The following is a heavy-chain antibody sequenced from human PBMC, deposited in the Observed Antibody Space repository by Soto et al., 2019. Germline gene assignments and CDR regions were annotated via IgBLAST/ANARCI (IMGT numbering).Heavy chain of an antibody. CDR2: IKSKTDGGTT. CDR3: TTPYYGDRVYYFDY. Sequence: EVQLVESGGGLVKPGGSLRLSCAASGFTFSNAWMSWVRQAPGKGLEWVGRIKSKTDGGTTDYAAPVKGRFTISRDDSKNTLYLQMNSLKTEDTAVYYCTTPYYGDRVYYFDYWGQGTLVTVSS. V-gene: IGHV3-15*01. CDR1: GFTFSNAW. D-gene: IGHD4-17*01. J-gene: IGHJ4*02.